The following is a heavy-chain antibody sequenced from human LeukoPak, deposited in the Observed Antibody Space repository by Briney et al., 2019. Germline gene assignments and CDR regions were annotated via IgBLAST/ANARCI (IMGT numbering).Heavy chain of an antibody. V-gene: IGHV3-30*03. CDR3: ARGTDTKPFWSGYWVDV. D-gene: IGHD3-3*01. CDR2: ISYDESNK. J-gene: IGHJ6*02. Sequence: PGRSLRLSCAASGFTFSSYGMHWVRQAPGKGLEWVAVISYDESNKYYGDDVKGRFTISRDNSKNTLYLQMSSLRAEDTAVYYCARGTDTKPFWSGYWVDVWGQGTTVTVSS. CDR1: GFTFSSYG.